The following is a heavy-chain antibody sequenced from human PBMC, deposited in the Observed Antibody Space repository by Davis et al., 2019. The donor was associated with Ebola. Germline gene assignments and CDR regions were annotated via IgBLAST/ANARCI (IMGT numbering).Heavy chain of an antibody. CDR3: ARDMRLEGAVDY. D-gene: IGHD1-26*01. J-gene: IGHJ4*02. CDR1: GFTFDDYA. Sequence: GGSLRLSCAASGFTFDDYAMHWVRQAPGKGLEWVSLISGDGGSTYYADSVKGRFTISRDNSKNSLYLQMNSLRAEDTAVYYCARDMRLEGAVDYWGQGTLVTVSS. CDR2: ISGDGGST. V-gene: IGHV3-43*02.